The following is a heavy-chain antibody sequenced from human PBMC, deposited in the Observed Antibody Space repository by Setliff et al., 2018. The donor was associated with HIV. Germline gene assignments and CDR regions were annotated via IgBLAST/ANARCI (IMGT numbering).Heavy chain of an antibody. Sequence: SETLSLTCTVSGGSISSSSYYWDWIRQPPGKGLEWIGSIYYSGSTYYNPSLKSRVTISVDTLKNQFSMKLSSVIAADTAVYYCARDLNRGYSGYVYNWFDPWGQGTLVTVSS. CDR3: ARDLNRGYSGYVYNWFDP. J-gene: IGHJ5*02. CDR1: GGSISSSSYY. CDR2: IYYSGST. D-gene: IGHD5-12*01. V-gene: IGHV4-39*07.